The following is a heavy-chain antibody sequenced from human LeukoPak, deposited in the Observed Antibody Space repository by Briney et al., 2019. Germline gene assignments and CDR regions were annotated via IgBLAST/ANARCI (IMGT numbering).Heavy chain of an antibody. J-gene: IGHJ4*02. CDR3: AKELYGWYYDY. Sequence: GRSLRLSCAASGFTFRIYAMSWVRQAPGKGLEWVSAISGSDGSTNYADSVKGRFSISRDNSKNTLYLHMKSLRAEGTAVYYCAKELYGWYYDYWGQGTLVTVSS. D-gene: IGHD6-19*01. CDR1: GFTFRIYA. V-gene: IGHV3-23*01. CDR2: ISGSDGST.